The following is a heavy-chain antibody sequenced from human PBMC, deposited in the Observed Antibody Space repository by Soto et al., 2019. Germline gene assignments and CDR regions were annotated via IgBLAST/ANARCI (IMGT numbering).Heavy chain of an antibody. CDR3: ATVFRSSNFNY. CDR1: GLSFSDYY. J-gene: IGHJ4*02. D-gene: IGHD3-10*02. Sequence: QVELVESGGGLVKPGGSLRLSCAASGLSFSDYYTSWIRQAPGKGLEWIAYITSSSSTIYYADSVKGRFTISRNDAKNSLYLQLDSLRAEDTAVYYCATVFRSSNFNYWGQGTLVTVSS. V-gene: IGHV3-11*01. CDR2: ITSSSSTI.